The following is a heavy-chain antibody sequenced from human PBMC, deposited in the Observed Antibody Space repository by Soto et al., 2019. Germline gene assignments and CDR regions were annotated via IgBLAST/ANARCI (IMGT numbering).Heavy chain of an antibody. CDR2: ISAYNGNT. V-gene: IGHV1-18*01. Sequence: GASVKVSCEASGYTFTSYGISWVRQAPGQGLEWMGWISAYNGNTYYAQKRQGRVTMTTDTSTSTAYMEMNSLRAEDTAVYYCARDDAYYNILTAFYFDYWGQGTLVTVSS. J-gene: IGHJ4*02. D-gene: IGHD3-9*01. CDR3: ARDDAYYNILTAFYFDY. CDR1: GYTFTSYG.